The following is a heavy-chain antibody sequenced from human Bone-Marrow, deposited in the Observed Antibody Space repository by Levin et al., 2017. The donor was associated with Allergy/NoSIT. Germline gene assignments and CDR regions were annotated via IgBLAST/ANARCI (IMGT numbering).Heavy chain of an antibody. V-gene: IGHV4-59*01. D-gene: IGHD2-15*01. Sequence: SETLSLTCTVSGGSISSYYWSWIRQPPGKGLEWIGYIYYSGSTNYNPSLKSRVTISVDTSKNQFSLKLSSVTAADTAVYYCARERKYCSGGSCSSAHDYWGQGTLVTVSS. J-gene: IGHJ4*02. CDR2: IYYSGST. CDR1: GGSISSYY. CDR3: ARERKYCSGGSCSSAHDY.